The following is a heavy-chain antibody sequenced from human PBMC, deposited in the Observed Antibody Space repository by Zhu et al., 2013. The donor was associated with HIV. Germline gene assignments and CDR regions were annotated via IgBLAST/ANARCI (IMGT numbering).Heavy chain of an antibody. CDR3: ARNYDFWSGYYTGGDYYYYMDV. CDR1: GGTLNKYA. V-gene: IGHV1-69*06. D-gene: IGHD3-3*01. CDR2: IIPMFGTA. Sequence: QVQLVQSGAEMKKPGSSVKVSCKASGGTLNKYAIIWVRQAPGQGLEWMGGIIPMFGTADYAQKFQGRVTITADKSTSTAYMELSRLRSEDTAVYYCARNYDFWSGYYTGGDYYYYMDVWGKGTTVTVSS. J-gene: IGHJ6*03.